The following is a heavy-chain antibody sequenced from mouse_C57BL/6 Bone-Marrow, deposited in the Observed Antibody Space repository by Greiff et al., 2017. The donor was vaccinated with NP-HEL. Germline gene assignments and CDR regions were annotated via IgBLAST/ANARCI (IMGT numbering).Heavy chain of an antibody. J-gene: IGHJ2*01. D-gene: IGHD2-1*01. CDR2: FHPYNDDT. CDR3: ARGGNYWYYFDY. V-gene: IGHV1-47*01. Sequence: QVQLQQSGAELVKPGASVKMSCKASGYTFTTYPIEWVKQNHGKSLEWIGNFHPYNDDTEYNDKFKNKATLTVAKSSSPVYLELSRVTSDDSSVYYWARGGNYWYYFDYWGQGTTLTVSS. CDR1: GYTFTTYP.